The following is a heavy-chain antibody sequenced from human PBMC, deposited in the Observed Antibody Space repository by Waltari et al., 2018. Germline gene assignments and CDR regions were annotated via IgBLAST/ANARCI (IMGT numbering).Heavy chain of an antibody. CDR1: GFTFSSYG. CDR3: AKDRMTTEGYMDV. V-gene: IGHV3-30*02. D-gene: IGHD4-4*01. J-gene: IGHJ6*03. CDR2: IRYDGSNK. Sequence: QVQLVESGGGVVQPGGSLRLSCAASGFTFSSYGMHWVRQAPGKGLELVAFIRYDGSNKYSADSVKGRFTISRDNSKNTLYLQMNSLRAEDTAVYYCAKDRMTTEGYMDVWGKGTTVTVSS.